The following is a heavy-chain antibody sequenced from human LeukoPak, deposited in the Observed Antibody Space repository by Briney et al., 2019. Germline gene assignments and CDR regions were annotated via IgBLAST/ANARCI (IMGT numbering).Heavy chain of an antibody. V-gene: IGHV3-9*02. CDR1: GFTSDDYA. J-gene: IGHJ4*02. D-gene: IGHD6-6*01. Sequence: GGSMRLSWAASGFTSDDYAMDWVRQAPGKGLEWVSGISWNSGSIGYADSVKGRFTICRDNAKNSLYLQMISLRAEDTALYYCAYRISSAYAFDYWGQGTLVAVSS. CDR3: AYRISSAYAFDY. CDR2: ISWNSGSI.